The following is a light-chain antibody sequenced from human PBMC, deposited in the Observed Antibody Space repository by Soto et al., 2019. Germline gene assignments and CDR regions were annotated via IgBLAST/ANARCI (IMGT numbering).Light chain of an antibody. CDR3: QQYNSYLYT. Sequence: DIQMTQSPSTLSGSVGERVTITCRASQSISSWLAWYQQKPGKAPKLLIYKASSLESGVPSRFSGSGSGTEFTLTISSLQPDDFATYYCQQYNSYLYTFGQGTKLEIK. CDR2: KAS. V-gene: IGKV1-5*03. CDR1: QSISSW. J-gene: IGKJ2*01.